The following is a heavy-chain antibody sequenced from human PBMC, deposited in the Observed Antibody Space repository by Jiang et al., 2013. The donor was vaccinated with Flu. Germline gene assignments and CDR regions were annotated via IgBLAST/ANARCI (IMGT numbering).Heavy chain of an antibody. V-gene: IGHV5-51*01. J-gene: IGHJ3*02. CDR3: ATQSPHGGYNSVYAFDI. Sequence: YSPSFQGQVTISADKSISTAYLQWSSLKASDTAMYYCATQSPHGGYNSVYAFDIWGQGTMVTVSS. D-gene: IGHD5-18*01.